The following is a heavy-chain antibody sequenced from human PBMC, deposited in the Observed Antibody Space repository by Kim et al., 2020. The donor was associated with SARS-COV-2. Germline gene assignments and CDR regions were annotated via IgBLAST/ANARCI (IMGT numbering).Heavy chain of an antibody. Sequence: SETLSLTCTVSGGSISSSSYYWGWIRQPPGKGLEWIGSIYYSGSTYYNPSLKSRVTISVDTSKNQFSLKLSSVTAADTAVYYCARDHQGSGSLNYYGSGSYFDYWGQGTLVTVSS. CDR3: ARDHQGSGSLNYYGSGSYFDY. V-gene: IGHV4-39*07. CDR2: IYYSGST. CDR1: GGSISSSSYY. D-gene: IGHD3-10*01. J-gene: IGHJ4*02.